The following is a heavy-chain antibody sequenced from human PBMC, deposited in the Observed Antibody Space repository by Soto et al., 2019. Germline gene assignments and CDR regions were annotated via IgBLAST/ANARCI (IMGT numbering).Heavy chain of an antibody. Sequence: QVHLVQSGGEVKKPGASVKVSCKASGYTLKNYGIGWVRQAPGLGPEWAGWIKVDNGDTKYAEKLQGRVTLTTDTSTSTAYMELRNLTSDDTAFYYCARSRYYFDYWGQGTLVTVSS. V-gene: IGHV1-18*01. CDR2: IKVDNGDT. CDR3: ARSRYYFDY. CDR1: GYTLKNYG. J-gene: IGHJ4*02.